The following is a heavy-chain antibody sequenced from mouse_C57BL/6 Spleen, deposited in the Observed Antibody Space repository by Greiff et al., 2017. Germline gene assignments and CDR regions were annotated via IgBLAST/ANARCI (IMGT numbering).Heavy chain of an antibody. Sequence: VQLQQPGAELVRPGSSVKLSCKASGYTFTSYWMDWVKQRPGQGLELIGNIYPSDSETHYNQKFKDKATLTVDKSSSTAYMQLSSLTSEDSAVYYCARLTTVVGDYFDYWGQGTTLTVSS. D-gene: IGHD1-1*01. J-gene: IGHJ2*01. V-gene: IGHV1-61*01. CDR1: GYTFTSYW. CDR2: IYPSDSET. CDR3: ARLTTVVGDYFDY.